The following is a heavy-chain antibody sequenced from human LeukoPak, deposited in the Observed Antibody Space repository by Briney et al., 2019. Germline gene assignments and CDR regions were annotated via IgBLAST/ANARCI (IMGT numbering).Heavy chain of an antibody. Sequence: ASVKVSCKASGYTFTSYYMHWVRQAPGQGLEWMGIINPSGGSTSYAQKFQGRVTMTRDMSTSTVYMELSSLRSEDTAVYYCARDGDIVVDKPYYYYYYMDVWGKGTTVTISS. CDR1: GYTFTSYY. CDR2: INPSGGST. V-gene: IGHV1-46*01. CDR3: ARDGDIVVDKPYYYYYYMDV. D-gene: IGHD2-15*01. J-gene: IGHJ6*03.